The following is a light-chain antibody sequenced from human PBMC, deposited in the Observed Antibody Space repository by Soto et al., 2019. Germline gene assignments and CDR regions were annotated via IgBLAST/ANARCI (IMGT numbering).Light chain of an antibody. J-gene: IGLJ1*01. CDR3: ISYTVSRSYV. CDR1: SSDVGAYDY. Sequence: QSALAQPASVSGSPGQSITISCTGTSSDVGAYDYVSWYQQYPGKTPKVMISEVSNRPSGVSNRFSGSKSGNTASLTISGLQAEDEADYYCISYTVSRSYVFGTGTKVTVL. V-gene: IGLV2-14*01. CDR2: EVS.